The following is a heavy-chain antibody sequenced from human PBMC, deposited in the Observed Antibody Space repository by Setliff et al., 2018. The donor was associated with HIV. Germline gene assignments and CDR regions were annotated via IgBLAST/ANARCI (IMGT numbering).Heavy chain of an antibody. D-gene: IGHD4-17*01. CDR2: FYYSGFT. V-gene: IGHV4-31*03. CDR1: GGSITSSLYY. J-gene: IGHJ6*03. Sequence: SETLSLTCTVSGGSITSSLYYWTWIRQHPGKGLEWIGYFYYSGFTHYNPSLKSRVTISIDTSNNQFSLKLKSVTAADTAVYYCATPVTSRGYYYMDVWGKGTTVTVSS. CDR3: ATPVTSRGYYYMDV.